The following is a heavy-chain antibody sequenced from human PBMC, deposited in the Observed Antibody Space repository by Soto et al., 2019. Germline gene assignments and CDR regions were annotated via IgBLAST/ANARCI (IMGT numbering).Heavy chain of an antibody. CDR2: VNTDDSTT. J-gene: IGHJ5*02. CDR3: AQDAYGNYYQDP. D-gene: IGHD1-26*01. Sequence: EVQMVESGGGLVQPGGSLRLSCAASEFTFTKDWMHWVRQAPEKGLEWVSRVNTDDSTTNYADSVKGRFTISRDNAKNRLCQLMNSLTAEDTAIYVCAQDAYGNYYQDPGGQGTRVTVS. V-gene: IGHV3-74*01. CDR1: EFTFTKDW.